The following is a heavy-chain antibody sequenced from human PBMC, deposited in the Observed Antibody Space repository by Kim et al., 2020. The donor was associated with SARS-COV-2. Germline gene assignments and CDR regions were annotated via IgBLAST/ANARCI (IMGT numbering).Heavy chain of an antibody. CDR1: GLTLRSWA. J-gene: IGHJ6*02. D-gene: IGHD2-21*01. V-gene: IGHV3-30*04. Sequence: GGSLRLSCAASGLTLRSWAMHWVRQAPGKGLEWVALISHDGGEKYYTTSVKGRFSISRDNFNDTVFLHMDSLRSEDTAVYYCARDVAPKVLEGFYYYAMDVWGQGTTVTVSS. CDR2: ISHDGGEK. CDR3: ARDVAPKVLEGFYYYAMDV.